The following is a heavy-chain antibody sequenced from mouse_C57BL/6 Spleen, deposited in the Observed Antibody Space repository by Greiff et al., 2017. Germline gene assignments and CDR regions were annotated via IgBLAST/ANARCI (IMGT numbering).Heavy chain of an antibody. CDR3: ERTTDYYGSSYAKDY. CDR2: IYPGSGST. J-gene: IGHJ4*01. V-gene: IGHV1-55*01. CDR1: GYTFTSYW. D-gene: IGHD1-1*01. Sequence: VQLQQSGAELVKPGASVKMSCTASGYTFTSYWITWVKQRPGHGLEWIGDIYPGSGSTNYNEKFKSKATLTVDPSSSTAYVQLSSLTSEDSAVYYCERTTDYYGSSYAKDYWGQGASVTVAS.